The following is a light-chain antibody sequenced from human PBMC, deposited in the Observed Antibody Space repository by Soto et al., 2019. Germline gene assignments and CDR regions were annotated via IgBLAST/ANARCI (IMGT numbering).Light chain of an antibody. CDR3: SSYTSSSTLEGV. J-gene: IGLJ1*01. V-gene: IGLV2-14*01. Sequence: QSVLTQPASVSGSPGQSITISCTGTSSDVGGYNYVSWYQQHPGKAPKLMIYEVSNRPSRVSNRFSGSKSGNTASLTISGLQAEDEADYYCSSYTSSSTLEGVFGTGTKLTVL. CDR2: EVS. CDR1: SSDVGGYNY.